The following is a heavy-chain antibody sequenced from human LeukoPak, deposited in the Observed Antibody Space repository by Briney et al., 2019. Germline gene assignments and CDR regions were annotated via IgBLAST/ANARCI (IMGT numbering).Heavy chain of an antibody. J-gene: IGHJ6*03. CDR2: INHSGST. Sequence: SETLSLTCAVYGGSFSGYYWSWIRQPPGKGLEWIGEINHSGSTNYNPSLKSRVTISVDTSKNQFSLKLSSVTAADTAVYYCARLLGGGGGYCSSTSCYRSSYYYYMDVWGKGTTVTVSS. V-gene: IGHV4-34*01. CDR3: ARLLGGGGGYCSSTSCYRSSYYYYMDV. D-gene: IGHD2-2*02. CDR1: GGSFSGYY.